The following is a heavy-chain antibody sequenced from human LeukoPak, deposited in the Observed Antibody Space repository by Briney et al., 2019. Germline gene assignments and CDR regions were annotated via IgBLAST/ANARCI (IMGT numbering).Heavy chain of an antibody. CDR3: ARTARLPNS. J-gene: IGHJ4*02. CDR2: IYYTGVT. D-gene: IGHD6-25*01. V-gene: IGHV4-59*01. CDR1: GTSITSSY. Sequence: SETLSPTCTVSGTSITSSYWSWIRQPPGKGLEHIGYIYYTGVTNYSPSLKSRVTMSLDTSKNQFSLRLTSVTAADTAIYYCARTARLPNSWGQGTLVTVSS.